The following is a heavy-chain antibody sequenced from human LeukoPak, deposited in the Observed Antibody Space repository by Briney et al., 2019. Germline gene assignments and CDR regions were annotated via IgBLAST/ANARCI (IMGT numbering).Heavy chain of an antibody. D-gene: IGHD3-22*01. CDR1: GGSISSGSYY. J-gene: IGHJ4*02. CDR3: ARDLNTYYYDSS. Sequence: PSQTLSLTCTVSGGSISSGSYYWSWIRQPAGKGLEWIGRIYTSGSTNYNPSLKSRVTISVDTSKNQFSLKLSSVTAADTAVHYCARDLNTYYYDSSWGQGTLVTVSS. CDR2: IYTSGST. V-gene: IGHV4-61*02.